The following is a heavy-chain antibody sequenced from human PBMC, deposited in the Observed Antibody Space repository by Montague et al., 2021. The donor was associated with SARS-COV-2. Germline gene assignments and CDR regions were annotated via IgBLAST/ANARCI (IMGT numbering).Heavy chain of an antibody. D-gene: IGHD3-22*01. CDR2: IYYSGST. J-gene: IGHJ3*02. Sequence: SETLSLTCTVSGGSISSSSYYWGWVRQPPGKGLEWIGSIYYSGSTYYNPSLKIRGTISVDTAKNQFSLKLSAVTAAATAVYYCARFPTSYYYDSKAAPATPDALDIWGQGTMVTVSS. CDR1: GGSISSSSYY. V-gene: IGHV4-39*01. CDR3: ARFPTSYYYDSKAAPATPDALDI.